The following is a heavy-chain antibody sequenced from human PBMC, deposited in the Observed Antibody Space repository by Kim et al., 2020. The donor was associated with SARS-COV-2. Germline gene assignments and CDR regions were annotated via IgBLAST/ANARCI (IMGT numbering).Heavy chain of an antibody. V-gene: IGHV4-59*01. CDR2: IYYSGST. Sequence: SETLSLTCTVSGVSISSYSWSWIRQPPGKGLEWVGFIYYSGSTTDNPSFMNRVTILVENYNNQSSLLLISDPAADKTVVSCGRRGRGWYG. J-gene: IGHJ6*01. CDR1: GVSISSYS. D-gene: IGHD2-15*01. CDR3: GRRGRGWYG.